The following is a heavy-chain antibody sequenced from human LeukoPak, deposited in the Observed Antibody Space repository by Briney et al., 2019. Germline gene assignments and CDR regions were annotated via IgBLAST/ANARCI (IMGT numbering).Heavy chain of an antibody. CDR1: GGSISSSSYY. Sequence: SETLSLTCTVCGGSISSSSYYWGWIRQPPGKGLEWIGSIYYSGSTYYNPSLKSRVTISVDTSKNQFSLKLRSVTAADTAVFYCARRNKAVPGDAFDMWGQGTMVTVSS. J-gene: IGHJ3*02. D-gene: IGHD6-19*01. V-gene: IGHV4-39*01. CDR2: IYYSGST. CDR3: ARRNKAVPGDAFDM.